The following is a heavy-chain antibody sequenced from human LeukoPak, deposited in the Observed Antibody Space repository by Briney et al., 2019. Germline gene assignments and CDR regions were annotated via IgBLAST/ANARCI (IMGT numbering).Heavy chain of an antibody. CDR1: GYSFIDYY. CDR3: ARDIGDYYGSGSYWLL. J-gene: IGHJ4*02. Sequence: ASVKVSCMASGYSFIDYYIHWVRQAPGQGLEWMGWVNPHSGGTKFAQKFQGRVTMTRDTSINTAYMEVSSLRSDDTAVYYCARDIGDYYGSGSYWLLWVQGTLVTVAS. CDR2: VNPHSGGT. D-gene: IGHD3-10*01. V-gene: IGHV1-2*02.